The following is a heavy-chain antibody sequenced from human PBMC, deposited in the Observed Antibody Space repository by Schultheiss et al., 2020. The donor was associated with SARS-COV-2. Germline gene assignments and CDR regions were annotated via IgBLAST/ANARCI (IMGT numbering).Heavy chain of an antibody. CDR2: IYYSGST. CDR3: ARHYDFWSGLDV. CDR1: GGSISSGGYY. V-gene: IGHV4-31*03. Sequence: SQTLSLTCTVSGGSISSGGYYWSWIRQHPGKGLEWIGYIYYSGSTYYNPSLKSRVTISVDTSKNQFSLKLSSVTAADTAVYYCARHYDFWSGLDVWGQGTTVTVSS. D-gene: IGHD3-3*01. J-gene: IGHJ6*02.